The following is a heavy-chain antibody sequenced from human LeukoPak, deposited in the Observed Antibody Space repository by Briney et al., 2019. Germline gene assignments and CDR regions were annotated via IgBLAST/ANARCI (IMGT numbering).Heavy chain of an antibody. D-gene: IGHD3-10*01. CDR2: INHSGST. CDR1: GGSISSYY. J-gene: IGHJ4*02. Sequence: PSETLSLTCTVSGGSISSYYWSWIRQPPGKGLEWIGEINHSGSTNYNPSLKSRVTISVDTSKNQFSLKLSSVTAADTAVYYCAKDRALWFGEPIDYWGQGTLVTVSS. CDR3: AKDRALWFGEPIDY. V-gene: IGHV4-34*01.